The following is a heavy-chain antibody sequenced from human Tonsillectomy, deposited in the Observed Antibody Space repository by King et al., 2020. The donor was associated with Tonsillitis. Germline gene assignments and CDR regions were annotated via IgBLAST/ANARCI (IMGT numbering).Heavy chain of an antibody. D-gene: IGHD3-3*01. CDR1: GGSVSSGSYY. CDR2: IYYSGST. CDR3: AMSIFGVVKNFDY. J-gene: IGHJ4*02. V-gene: IGHV4-61*01. Sequence: VQLQESGPGLVKPSETLSLTCTVSGGSVSSGSYYWNWIRQPPGKGLEWIGYIYYSGSTNYNPSLKSRVTISVDTSKNQFSLKLISVTAADTAVYYCAMSIFGVVKNFDYWGQGTLVAVSS.